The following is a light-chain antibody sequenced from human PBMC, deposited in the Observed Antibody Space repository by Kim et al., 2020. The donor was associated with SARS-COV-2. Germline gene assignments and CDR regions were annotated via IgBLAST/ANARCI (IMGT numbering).Light chain of an antibody. J-gene: IGKJ2*01. V-gene: IGKV3-20*01. CDR2: GAS. Sequence: LSPGERATLSCRASQSVSSSYLDWCQQKPGQAPRLLIHGASSRATGIPDRFSGSGSGTDFSVAISRLEPEDFAVYYCQQYGSSPRTFGQGTKLEI. CDR1: QSVSSSY. CDR3: QQYGSSPRT.